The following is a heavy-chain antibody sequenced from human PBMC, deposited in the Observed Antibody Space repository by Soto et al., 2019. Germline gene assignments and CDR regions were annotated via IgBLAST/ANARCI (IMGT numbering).Heavy chain of an antibody. CDR3: ARGGRVAGLFDY. V-gene: IGHV4-61*01. CDR1: GGSVSSGSYY. CDR2: IYYSGST. Sequence: QVQLQESGPGLVKPSETLSLTCTVSGGSVSSGSYYWSWIRQPPGKGLEWIGYIYYSGSTNYNPSLKSRVTISLDTSKNQFSLKLSSVTAADTAVYYCARGGRVAGLFDYWGQGTLVTVSS. J-gene: IGHJ4*02. D-gene: IGHD6-19*01.